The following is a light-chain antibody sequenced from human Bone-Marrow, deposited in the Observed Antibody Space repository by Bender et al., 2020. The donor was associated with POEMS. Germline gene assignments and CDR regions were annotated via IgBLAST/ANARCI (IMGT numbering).Light chain of an antibody. Sequence: QSALTQPPSASGSRGQSVTISCTGTSRDVGGYNYVSWHQHHPGKAPKLIIYEVNQRPSGVPDRFSGSKSDNTASLTVSGLQAEDEADYFCSSYAGSSKVAFGGGTKLTVL. J-gene: IGLJ3*02. CDR3: SSYAGSSKVA. CDR2: EVN. CDR1: SRDVGGYNY. V-gene: IGLV2-8*01.